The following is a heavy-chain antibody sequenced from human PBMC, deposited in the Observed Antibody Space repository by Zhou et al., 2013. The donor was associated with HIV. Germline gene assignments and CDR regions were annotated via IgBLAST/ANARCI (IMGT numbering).Heavy chain of an antibody. Sequence: QVQLVQSGAEVKRPGASVKVSCKAFGYTFTSYHIHWVRQAPGQGVEWMGTINPSGGGTTHAQKFQGRVAMTRDTSTSTVYMELSSLRSEDTAVYYCARGLCSGTSCFYYMDVWGKGPRSPSP. CDR2: INPSGGGT. J-gene: IGHJ6*03. CDR1: GYTFTSYH. CDR3: ARGLCSGTSCFYYMDV. V-gene: IGHV1-46*03. D-gene: IGHD2-2*01.